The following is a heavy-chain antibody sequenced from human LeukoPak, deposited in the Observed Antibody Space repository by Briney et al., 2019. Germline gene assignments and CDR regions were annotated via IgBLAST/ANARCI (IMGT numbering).Heavy chain of an antibody. CDR3: ARAGGATPPFDY. J-gene: IGHJ4*02. Sequence: GSLRLSCAASGFTFSSYAMHWVRQAPGKGLVYVSAVSSNGGSTYYANSVKGRFTISRDNSKNTLYLQMGSLRAEDMAVYYCARAGGATPPFDYWGQGTLVTVSS. D-gene: IGHD1-26*01. V-gene: IGHV3-64*01. CDR2: VSSNGGST. CDR1: GFTFSSYA.